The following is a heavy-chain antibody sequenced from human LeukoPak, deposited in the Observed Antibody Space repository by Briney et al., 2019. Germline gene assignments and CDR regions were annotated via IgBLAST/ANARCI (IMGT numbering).Heavy chain of an antibody. CDR2: IYYGGST. Sequence: SETLSLTCTVSGGSISSYYWSWIRQPPGKGLEWIGYIYYGGSTYYNPSLKSRVTITVDRSKNQFSLRLSSVTAADTAVYYCARHYDYYTSSWDHFDDWGQGTLVTVSS. CDR1: GGSISSYY. J-gene: IGHJ4*02. V-gene: IGHV4-59*08. D-gene: IGHD5-12*01. CDR3: ARHYDYYTSSWDHFDD.